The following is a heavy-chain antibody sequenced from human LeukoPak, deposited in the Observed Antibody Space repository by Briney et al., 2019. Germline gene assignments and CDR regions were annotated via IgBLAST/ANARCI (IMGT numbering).Heavy chain of an antibody. V-gene: IGHV3-23*01. CDR2: IFPSGGEI. J-gene: IGHJ4*02. CDR1: GFTFSSYA. Sequence: GGSLRLSCAVSGFTFSSYAMSWVRQAPGKGLEWVSSIFPSGGEIHYADSVRGRFTISRDNSKSTLSLQMNSLRAEDTAMYYCATYRQVLLPFESWGQGTLVTVSS. CDR3: ATYRQVLLPFES. D-gene: IGHD2-8*02.